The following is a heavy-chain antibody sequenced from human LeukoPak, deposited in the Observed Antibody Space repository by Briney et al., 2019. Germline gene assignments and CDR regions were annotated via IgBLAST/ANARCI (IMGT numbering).Heavy chain of an antibody. V-gene: IGHV4-34*01. D-gene: IGHD6-6*01. J-gene: IGHJ4*02. CDR1: GGSISSYY. CDR3: ARSWGIAARPIDY. CDR2: INHSGST. Sequence: SETLSLTCTVSGGSISSYYWSWIRQPPGKGLEWIGEINHSGSTNYNPSLKSRVTISVDTSKNQFSLKLSSVTAADTAVYYCARSWGIAARPIDYWGQGTLVTVSS.